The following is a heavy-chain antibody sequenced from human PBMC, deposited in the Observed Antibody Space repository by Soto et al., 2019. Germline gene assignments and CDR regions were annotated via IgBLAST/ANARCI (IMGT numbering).Heavy chain of an antibody. J-gene: IGHJ4*02. CDR2: ISSSSNNI. Sequence: EVQLVESGGGLVKPGGSLRLSCAAYGFTFSSYSMNWVGQALGKGLEWVSSISSSSNNIYYAESVKGRFTIARDNANNSLYLQMNSLRAEETAVYFCARDLAAASSSSYDYWGQGTLVTVSS. CDR3: ARDLAAASSSSYDY. V-gene: IGHV3-21*01. CDR1: GFTFSSYS. D-gene: IGHD6-6*01.